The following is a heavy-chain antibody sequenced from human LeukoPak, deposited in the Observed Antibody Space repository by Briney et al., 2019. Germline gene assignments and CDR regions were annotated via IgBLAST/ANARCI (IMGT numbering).Heavy chain of an antibody. CDR2: IYPGDSDT. CDR1: GYSFTSYW. J-gene: IGHJ3*02. V-gene: IGHV5-51*01. Sequence: EESLKISCKGSGYSFTSYWIGWVRQMPGKGLEWMGIIYPGDSDTRYSPSFQGQVTISADKSISTAYLQWSSLKASGTAMYYCARQIDSSGSLDAFDIWGQGTMVTVSS. D-gene: IGHD3-22*01. CDR3: ARQIDSSGSLDAFDI.